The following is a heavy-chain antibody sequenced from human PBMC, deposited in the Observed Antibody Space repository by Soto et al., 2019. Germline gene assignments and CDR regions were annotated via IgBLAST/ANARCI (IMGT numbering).Heavy chain of an antibody. Sequence: PWETLSLTCTVSDGSISSSNLWSWFGPPAGEGLEWIGEIYHSGSTNYNPSLKSRVTISVDKSKNQFSLKLSSVTAADTAVYYCARRLLWFGDPPYYYGMEVWGQGTTVTVSS. CDR3: ARRLLWFGDPPYYYGMEV. J-gene: IGHJ6*02. D-gene: IGHD3-10*01. CDR2: IYHSGST. CDR1: DGSISSSNL. V-gene: IGHV4-4*02.